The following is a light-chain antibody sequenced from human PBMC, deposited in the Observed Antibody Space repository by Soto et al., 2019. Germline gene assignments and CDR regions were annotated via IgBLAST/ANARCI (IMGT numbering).Light chain of an antibody. J-gene: IGKJ4*01. CDR2: GVS. Sequence: EVVLTQSPAALSVSPGERATLSCRASQSVSSNLAWYQHKPGQAPRLLMYGVSTRATGTPARFSGRGSGTEFTLTISSLQSEDFAVYYCQQYSPWFTLGGGTKVEIK. CDR1: QSVSSN. CDR3: QQYSPWFT. V-gene: IGKV3D-15*01.